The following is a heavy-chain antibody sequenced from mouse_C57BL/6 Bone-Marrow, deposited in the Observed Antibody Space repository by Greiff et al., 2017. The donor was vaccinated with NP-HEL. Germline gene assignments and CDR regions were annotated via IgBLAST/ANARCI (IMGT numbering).Heavy chain of an antibody. Sequence: QVQLKESGAELARPGASVKLSCKASGYTFTSYGISWVKQRTGQGLEWIGEIYPRRGNTYYNEKFKGKATLTADKSSSTAYMELRSLTSEDSAVYFCARSRGSSFDYWGQGTTLTVSS. D-gene: IGHD1-1*01. CDR2: IYPRRGNT. CDR3: ARSRGSSFDY. CDR1: GYTFTSYG. V-gene: IGHV1-81*01. J-gene: IGHJ2*01.